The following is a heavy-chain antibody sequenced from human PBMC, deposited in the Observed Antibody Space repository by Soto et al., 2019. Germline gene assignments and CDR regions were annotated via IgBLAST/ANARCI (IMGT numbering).Heavy chain of an antibody. J-gene: IGHJ3*02. CDR3: ARGRKAWLLPTTASDI. CDR1: GGTFSSYA. CDR2: IIPIFGTA. V-gene: IGHV1-69*05. D-gene: IGHD5-12*01. Sequence: QVQLVQSGAEVKKPGSSVKVSCKASGGTFSSYAISWVRQAPGQGLEWMGGIIPIFGTANYAQKFQGRVTSTXXEXTXXAYMEPSSLRSEDTAVDYCARGRKAWLLPTTASDIWGQGTMVTVSS.